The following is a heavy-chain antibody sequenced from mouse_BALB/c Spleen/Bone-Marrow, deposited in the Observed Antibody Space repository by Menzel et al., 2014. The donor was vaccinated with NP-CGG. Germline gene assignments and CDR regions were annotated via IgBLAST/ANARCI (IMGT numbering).Heavy chain of an antibody. Sequence: EVQVVESGGGLVKPGGSLKLSCTASGFTFNYYYMYWVRQTPEKRLEWVATISDGGDYTYYLDSVKGRFTISRDNAKNNLYLQMSSLKSEDTAMYYCARDGEYRYDWFAYWGPRDSGHCLC. CDR1: GFTFNYYY. CDR2: ISDGGDYT. CDR3: ARDGEYRYDWFAY. J-gene: IGHJ3*01. V-gene: IGHV5-4*02. D-gene: IGHD2-14*01.